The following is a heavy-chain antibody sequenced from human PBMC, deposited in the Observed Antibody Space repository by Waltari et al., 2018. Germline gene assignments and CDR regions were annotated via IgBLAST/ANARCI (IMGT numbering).Heavy chain of an antibody. CDR3: AFQSYGFYRRARPFDY. J-gene: IGHJ4*02. V-gene: IGHV1-69*01. Sequence: QVQLVQSGAEVKKPGSSVEVSCKAPGGTLSRHAISGVRQAPGQGLEWRGGVIPIFGKANYAQNFQGKVTITADQSTSTAYMELSSLRSEDTAVYYFAFQSYGFYRRARPFDYWGQGTLVTVSS. CDR1: GGTLSRHA. CDR2: VIPIFGKA. D-gene: IGHD5-18*01.